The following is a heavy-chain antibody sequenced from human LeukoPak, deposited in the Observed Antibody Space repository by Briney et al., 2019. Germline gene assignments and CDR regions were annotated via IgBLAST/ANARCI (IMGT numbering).Heavy chain of an antibody. V-gene: IGHV4-39*07. J-gene: IGHJ4*02. Sequence: MPSETLSLTCTVSGGSISSSSYHWGWIRQPPGKGLECIGIIYYSGTTYCNPSLKSRVTISVDTSKNQFSLNLSSVTAADTAVYYCARVEIADSGWSIGLASWGQGTLVTVSS. CDR3: ARVEIADSGWSIGLAS. D-gene: IGHD6-19*01. CDR1: GGSISSSSYH. CDR2: IYYSGTT.